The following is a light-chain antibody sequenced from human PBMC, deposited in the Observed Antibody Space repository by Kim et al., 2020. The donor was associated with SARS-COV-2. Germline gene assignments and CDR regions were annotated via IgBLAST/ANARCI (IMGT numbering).Light chain of an antibody. J-gene: IGKJ5*01. CDR2: DTS. V-gene: IGKV1-33*01. Sequence: DIQMTQSPSSLSASVGDRVTITCQASQDITYYLNWYQQKPGEAPKLLIYDTSNMQTGVPSTFIGSGSGTVFTLTITSLQPADFATYYCQQYHNLPSTFGQGTRLEIK. CDR3: QQYHNLPST. CDR1: QDITYY.